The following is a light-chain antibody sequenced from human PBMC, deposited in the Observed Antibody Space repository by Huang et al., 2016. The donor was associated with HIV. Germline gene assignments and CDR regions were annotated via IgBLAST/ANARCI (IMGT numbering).Light chain of an antibody. CDR1: QNIRTY. V-gene: IGKV1-39*01. Sequence: DIQMTQSPSSLSASVGDRVTITCRASQNIRTYLNWYQQKPGKAPKLPIYAASSLQIGVPSRFSGSVSGTDFTLTISSLQPEDFATYYCQQSYSDPYTFGQVTKLEIK. J-gene: IGKJ2*01. CDR3: QQSYSDPYT. CDR2: AAS.